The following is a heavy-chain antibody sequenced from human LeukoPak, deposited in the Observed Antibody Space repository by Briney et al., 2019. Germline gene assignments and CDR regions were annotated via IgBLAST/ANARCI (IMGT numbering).Heavy chain of an antibody. Sequence: SETLSLTCTVSGGSISSYYWSWIRQPPGQGLEWTGYIYYSGSTNYNPSLKSRVTISVDTSKNQFSLKLSSVTAADTAVYYCARDQSEAVAGTGWFDPWGQGTLVTVSS. J-gene: IGHJ5*02. CDR2: IYYSGST. CDR3: ARDQSEAVAGTGWFDP. D-gene: IGHD6-19*01. V-gene: IGHV4-59*01. CDR1: GGSISSYY.